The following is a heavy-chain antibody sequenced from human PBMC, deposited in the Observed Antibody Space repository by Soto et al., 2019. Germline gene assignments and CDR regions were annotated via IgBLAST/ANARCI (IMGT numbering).Heavy chain of an antibody. CDR1: RGTFSSYT. V-gene: IGHV1-69*08. CDR2: IIPILGIA. D-gene: IGHD4-17*01. CDR3: AREGTHDYGDYDY. J-gene: IGHJ4*02. Sequence: QVQLVQSGAEVKKPGSSVKVSCKASRGTFSSYTISWVRQAPGQGLEWMGRIIPILGIANYAQKFQGRVTSTADKSTSTAYMEVSSLRYEDTAVYYCAREGTHDYGDYDYWGQGTLVTVSS.